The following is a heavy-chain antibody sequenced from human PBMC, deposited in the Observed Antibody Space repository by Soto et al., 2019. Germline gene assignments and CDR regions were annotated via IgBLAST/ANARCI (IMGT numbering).Heavy chain of an antibody. J-gene: IGHJ6*03. V-gene: IGHV4-59*08. D-gene: IGHD2-15*01. CDR1: GGSISSYY. CDR2: IYYSGST. Sequence: SETLSLTCTVSGGSISSYYWSWIRQPPGKGLEWIGYIYYSGSTNYNPSLKSRVTISVDTSKNQFSLKLSSVTAADTAVYYCGSCSGGSCYRGGLYYYYMDVWGKGTTVTVSS. CDR3: GSCSGGSCYRGGLYYYYMDV.